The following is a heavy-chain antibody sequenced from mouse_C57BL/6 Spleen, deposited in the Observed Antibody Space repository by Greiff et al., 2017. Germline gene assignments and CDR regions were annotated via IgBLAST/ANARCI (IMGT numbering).Heavy chain of an antibody. CDR1: GYSFTDYN. D-gene: IGHD1-2*01. Sequence: VQLKESGPELVKPGASVKISCKASGYSFTDYNMNWVKQSNGKSLEWIGVINPNYGTTSYNQKFKGKATLTVDQSSIPAYMQLNSLTSEDSAVYYCARWLFNAMDYWGQGTSVTVSS. CDR2: INPNYGTT. J-gene: IGHJ4*01. V-gene: IGHV1-39*01. CDR3: ARWLFNAMDY.